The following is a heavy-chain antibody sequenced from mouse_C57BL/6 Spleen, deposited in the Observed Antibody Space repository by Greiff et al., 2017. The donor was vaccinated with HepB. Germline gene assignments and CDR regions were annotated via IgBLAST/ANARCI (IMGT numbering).Heavy chain of an antibody. CDR2: IRLKSDNYAT. V-gene: IGHV6-3*01. J-gene: IGHJ3*01. Sequence: DVQLQESGGGFVQPGGSMKLSCVASGFTFNNYCMHWVRQSPEQGLEWVAQIRLKSDNYATHYAESVKGRFTIARDDSKSSVYLQMKNSRAEDTGIYYCTGGGWLRPFAYWGQGTLVTVSA. CDR3: TGGGWLRPFAY. D-gene: IGHD2-2*01. CDR1: GFTFNNYC.